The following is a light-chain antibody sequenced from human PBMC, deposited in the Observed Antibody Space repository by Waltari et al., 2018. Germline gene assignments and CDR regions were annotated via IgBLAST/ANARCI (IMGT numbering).Light chain of an antibody. J-gene: IGKJ3*01. CDR3: QQYTDYPFT. CDR1: QGISNH. Sequence: DIQMTQSPSSLSASVGDRVTITCRAGQGISNHLAWFQQKPGKAPKSLIYGPSSLQSGVSSKFSGSGSGTDFTLTINSLQSEDFATYYCQQYTDYPFTFGPGTKVDIK. CDR2: GPS. V-gene: IGKV1-16*02.